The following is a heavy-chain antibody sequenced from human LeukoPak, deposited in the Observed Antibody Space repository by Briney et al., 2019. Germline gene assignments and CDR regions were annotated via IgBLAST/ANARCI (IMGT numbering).Heavy chain of an antibody. CDR1: GYTFTSYY. Sequence: ASVKVSCKASGYTFTSYYMHWVRQAPGQGLEWMGIINPSGGSTSYAQKFQGRVTMTRDMSTSTVYMELSSPRSEDTAVYYCARAEDVDTAMVTWGQGTLVTVSS. J-gene: IGHJ4*02. CDR3: ARAEDVDTAMVT. CDR2: INPSGGST. D-gene: IGHD5-18*01. V-gene: IGHV1-46*01.